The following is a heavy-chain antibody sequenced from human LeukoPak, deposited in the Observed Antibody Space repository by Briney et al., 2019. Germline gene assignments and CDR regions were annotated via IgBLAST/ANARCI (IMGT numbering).Heavy chain of an antibody. V-gene: IGHV3-48*04. D-gene: IGHD1-14*01. CDR3: ARDLNHYYGMDV. CDR1: GFTFSSYG. CDR2: ITSRSSTI. Sequence: SGGSLRLSCAASGFTFSSYGMHWVRQAPGKGLEWVSYITSRSSTIYYADSVKGRFTISRDNAKNSLYLQMNSLRAEDTAVYYCARDLNHYYGMDVWGQGNTVTVSS. J-gene: IGHJ6*02.